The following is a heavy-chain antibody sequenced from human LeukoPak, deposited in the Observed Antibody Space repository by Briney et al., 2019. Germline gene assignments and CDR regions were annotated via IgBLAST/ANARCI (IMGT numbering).Heavy chain of an antibody. V-gene: IGHV1-8*03. J-gene: IGHJ5*02. CDR2: MNPNSGDT. CDR3: TRGFRGAATGAIDP. CDR1: GYTFSNYD. Sequence: ASVTVSCKASGYTFSNYDIHWVRQATGQGLEWMGWMNPNSGDTGYAQKFQGRVTFTRHTSINTAYMELSTLTSEDTAIYYCTRGFRGAATGAIDPWGQGTLVTVSS. D-gene: IGHD6-13*01.